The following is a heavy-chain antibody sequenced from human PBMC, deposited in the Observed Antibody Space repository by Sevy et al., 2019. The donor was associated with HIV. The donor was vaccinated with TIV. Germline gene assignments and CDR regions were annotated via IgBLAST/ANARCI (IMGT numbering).Heavy chain of an antibody. CDR2: ISSSSSTI. D-gene: IGHD3-3*01. J-gene: IGHJ4*02. CDR1: GFTFSSYS. CDR3: ARDSRGWIFGAVIEFDY. V-gene: IGHV3-48*02. Sequence: GESLKISCAASGFTFSSYSMNWVRQAPGKGLEWVSYISSSSSTIYYADSVKGRFTISRDNAKNSLYLQMNSLRDEDTAVYYCARDSRGWIFGAVIEFDYWGQGTLVTVSS.